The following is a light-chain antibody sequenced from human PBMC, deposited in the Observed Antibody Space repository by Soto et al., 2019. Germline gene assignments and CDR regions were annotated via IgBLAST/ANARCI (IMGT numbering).Light chain of an antibody. Sequence: QSVLTQPRSVSAYPGQSVTISCTGTSSDVGRYDYVSWYQQHPGKAPKLIVYDVTERPSGVPDRFSGSKSGNTASLTISGLQAEDEADYSCCSFAGSYSYVFGTGTKVTVL. CDR3: CSFAGSYSYV. CDR1: SSDVGRYDY. CDR2: DVT. V-gene: IGLV2-11*01. J-gene: IGLJ1*01.